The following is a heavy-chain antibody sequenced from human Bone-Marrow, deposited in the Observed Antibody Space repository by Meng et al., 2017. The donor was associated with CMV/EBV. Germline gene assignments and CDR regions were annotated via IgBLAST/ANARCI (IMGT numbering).Heavy chain of an antibody. J-gene: IGHJ6*02. V-gene: IGHV1-69*02. CDR1: GGTFSSYT. CDR2: IIPILGIA. Sequence: SVKVSCKASGGTFSSYTISWVRQAPGQGLEWMGRIIPILGIANYAQKFQGRVTITADKSTSTAYMELSSLRSEDTAVYYCARDTGMEWLSHYYYGMDVWGQGTTVTVSS. CDR3: ARDTGMEWLSHYYYGMDV. D-gene: IGHD3-3*01.